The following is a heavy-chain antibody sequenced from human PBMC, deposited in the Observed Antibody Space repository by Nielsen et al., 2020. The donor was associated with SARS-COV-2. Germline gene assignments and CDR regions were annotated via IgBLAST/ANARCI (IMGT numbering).Heavy chain of an antibody. CDR3: AKGYSSGDN. CDR1: GFTFSSYG. D-gene: IGHD6-19*01. J-gene: IGHJ4*02. Sequence: GESLKISCAASGFTFSSYGMHWVRQAPGKGLELVALISYDGSQNYYADSVKGRFTISRDNSKSTLYLQMNSLRAQDTAVYYCAKGYSSGDNWGQGTLVAVSS. V-gene: IGHV3-30*18. CDR2: ISYDGSQN.